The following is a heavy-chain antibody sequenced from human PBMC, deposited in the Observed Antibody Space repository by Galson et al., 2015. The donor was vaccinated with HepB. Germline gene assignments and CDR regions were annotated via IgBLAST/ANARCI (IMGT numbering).Heavy chain of an antibody. Sequence: SLRLSCAASGFTFSSYAMSWVRQAPGKGLEWVSAISGSGGSTYYADSVKGRFTISRDNSKNTLYLQMNSLRAEDTAVYYCAKDQGYYSSGWDYWGQGTLVTVSS. V-gene: IGHV3-23*01. J-gene: IGHJ4*02. CDR3: AKDQGYYSSGWDY. CDR2: ISGSGGST. D-gene: IGHD6-19*01. CDR1: GFTFSSYA.